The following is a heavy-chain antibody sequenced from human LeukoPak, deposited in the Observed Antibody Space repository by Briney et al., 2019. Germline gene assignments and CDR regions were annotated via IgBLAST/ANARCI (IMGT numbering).Heavy chain of an antibody. J-gene: IGHJ3*02. Sequence: GGSLRLSCSASGFTFSSYAMHWVRQAPGKGLEYVSVISGDGGSTYYADSVKGRFSISRDNSKNTLYLQMSTLSAEDTAVYYCVKTRYCSTTSCYDAFDIWGQGTMVTVSS. CDR1: GFTFSSYA. D-gene: IGHD2-2*01. CDR2: ISGDGGST. V-gene: IGHV3-64D*09. CDR3: VKTRYCSTTSCYDAFDI.